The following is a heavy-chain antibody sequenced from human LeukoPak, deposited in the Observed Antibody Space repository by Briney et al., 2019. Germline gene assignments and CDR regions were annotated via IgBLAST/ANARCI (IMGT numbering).Heavy chain of an antibody. CDR1: GVTVSSYS. CDR2: ISSSSSYI. V-gene: IGHV3-21*01. CDR3: ARYCTNGVCRGTNAFDI. J-gene: IGHJ3*02. D-gene: IGHD2-8*01. Sequence: PGGSLRLSCAASGVTVSSYSMNWVRQAPGKGLGWVSSISSSSSYIYYADSVKGRFTISRDNAKNSLYLQMNSLRAEDTAVYYCARYCTNGVCRGTNAFDIWGQGTMVTASS.